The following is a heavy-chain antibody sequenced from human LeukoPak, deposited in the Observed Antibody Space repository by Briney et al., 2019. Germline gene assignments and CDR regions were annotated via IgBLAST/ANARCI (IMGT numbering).Heavy chain of an antibody. CDR1: GDSFTDYY. CDR3: ARDGGLQSHFDF. CDR2: IYYNKNS. J-gene: IGHJ4*02. D-gene: IGHD3-16*01. Sequence: SETLSLTCNVIGDSFTDYYWNWIRQPPGKGLEWIGYIYYNKNSNYSPSLKGRVTLSVDTSRNQFSLHLASVTAADTAMYYCARDGGLQSHFDFWGQGILVTVAS. V-gene: IGHV4-59*01.